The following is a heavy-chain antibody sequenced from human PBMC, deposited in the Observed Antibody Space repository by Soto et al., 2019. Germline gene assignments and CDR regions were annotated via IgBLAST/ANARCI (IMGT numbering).Heavy chain of an antibody. CDR3: ARSLGYCSGGSCYYFDY. V-gene: IGHV1-18*01. Sequence: GASVKVSCEASGYTFTSYGISWVRQAPGQGLEWMGWISAYNGNTNYAQKLQGRVTMTTDTSTSTAYMELRSLRSDDTAVYYCARSLGYCSGGSCYYFDYWGQGTLVTVSS. CDR1: GYTFTSYG. D-gene: IGHD2-15*01. CDR2: ISAYNGNT. J-gene: IGHJ4*02.